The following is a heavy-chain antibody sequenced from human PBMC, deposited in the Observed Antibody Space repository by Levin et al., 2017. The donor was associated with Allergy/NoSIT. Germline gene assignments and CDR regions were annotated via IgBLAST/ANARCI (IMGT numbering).Heavy chain of an antibody. CDR1: GGSFSGYY. J-gene: IGHJ4*02. CDR3: ARAHLRFLEWLYRNYYFDY. V-gene: IGHV4-34*01. D-gene: IGHD3-3*01. Sequence: GSLRLSCAVYGGSFSGYYWSWIRQPPGKGLEWIGEINHSGSTNYNPSLKSRVTISVDTSKNQFSLKLSSVTAADTAVYYCARAHLRFLEWLYRNYYFDYWGQGTLVTVSS. CDR2: INHSGST.